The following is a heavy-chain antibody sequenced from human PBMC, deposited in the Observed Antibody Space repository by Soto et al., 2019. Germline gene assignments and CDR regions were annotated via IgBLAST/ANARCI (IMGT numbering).Heavy chain of an antibody. V-gene: IGHV3-66*01. J-gene: IGHJ4*02. D-gene: IGHD5-12*01. CDR3: VRGGWYGGGYNSYFDF. CDR2: VYSGATT. CDR1: GFTVSRNY. Sequence: GGSLRLSCAASGFTVSRNYMSWVRQAPGKGLEWVSIVYSGATTYYADSVKGRFTISRDDSKNTLFLQMHSLRAEDTAVYYCVRGGWYGGGYNSYFDFWGQGTQVTVSS.